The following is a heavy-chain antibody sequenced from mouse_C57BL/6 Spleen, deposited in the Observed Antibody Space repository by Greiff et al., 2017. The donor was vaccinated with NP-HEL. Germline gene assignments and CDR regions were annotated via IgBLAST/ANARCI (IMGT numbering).Heavy chain of an antibody. V-gene: IGHV1-52*01. CDR3: ARRGYDAMDY. CDR2: IDPSDSET. Sequence: VQLQQPGAELVRPGSSVKLSCKASGYTFTSYWMHWVKQRPIQGLEWIGNIDPSDSETNYNQKFKDKATLTVDKSSSTAYMQLSSLTSEDSAVYYCARRGYDAMDYWGQGTSVTVSS. CDR1: GYTFTSYW. J-gene: IGHJ4*01.